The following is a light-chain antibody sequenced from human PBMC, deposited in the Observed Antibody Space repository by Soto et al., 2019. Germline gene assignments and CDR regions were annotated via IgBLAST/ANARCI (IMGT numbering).Light chain of an antibody. Sequence: QSALTQRRSVSGSPGQSVTISCTGTSIDVGRYNYVSWYQQHPGKAPKVMIYDVSERPSGVPDRFSGSKSGNTASLTISGLQAEDEADYYCCSYAGSPRYVFGTGTQLTVL. CDR2: DVS. CDR3: CSYAGSPRYV. V-gene: IGLV2-11*01. J-gene: IGLJ1*01. CDR1: SIDVGRYNY.